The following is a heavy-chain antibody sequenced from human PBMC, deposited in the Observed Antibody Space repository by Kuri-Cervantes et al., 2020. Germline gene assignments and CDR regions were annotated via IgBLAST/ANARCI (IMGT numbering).Heavy chain of an antibody. CDR3: ATVISGREGEFDY. D-gene: IGHD5-12*01. CDR1: GYTFTSYD. V-gene: IGHV1-8*01. Sequence: ASVKVSCKASGYTFTSYDSNWVRQATGQGLEWMGWMNPNSGNTGYAQKFQGRVTMTRNTTISTAYMVLSSLRSEDTAVYYRATVISGREGEFDYWGQGTLVTVSS. J-gene: IGHJ4*02. CDR2: MNPNSGNT.